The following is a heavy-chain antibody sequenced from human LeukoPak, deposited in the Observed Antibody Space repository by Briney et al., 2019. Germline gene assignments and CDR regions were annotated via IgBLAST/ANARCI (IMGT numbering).Heavy chain of an antibody. CDR2: ISSSSSTI. CDR1: GFTFSSYS. V-gene: IGHV3-48*01. Sequence: GGSLRLSCAASGFTFSSYSMNWVRQAPGKGLEWVSYISSSSSTIYYADSVKGRFTISRDNTKNSLYLQMNSLRAEDTAVYYCARDFGERRVPNAFDIWGQGTMVTVSS. J-gene: IGHJ3*02. CDR3: ARDFGERRVPNAFDI. D-gene: IGHD3-10*01.